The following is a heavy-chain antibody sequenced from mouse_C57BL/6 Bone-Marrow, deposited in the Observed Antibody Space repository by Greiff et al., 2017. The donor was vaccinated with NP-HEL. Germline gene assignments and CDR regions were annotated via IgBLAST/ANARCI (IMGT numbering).Heavy chain of an antibody. J-gene: IGHJ4*01. CDR3: ARRIYYGNSYAMDY. V-gene: IGHV5-6*01. D-gene: IGHD2-1*01. CDR2: ISSGGSYT. Sequence: EVKLMESGGDLVKPGGSLKLSCAASGFTFSSYGMSWVRQTPDKRLEWVATISSGGSYTYYPDSVKGRFTISRDNAKNTLYLQMSSLKSEDTAMYYCARRIYYGNSYAMDYWGQGTSVTVSS. CDR1: GFTFSSYG.